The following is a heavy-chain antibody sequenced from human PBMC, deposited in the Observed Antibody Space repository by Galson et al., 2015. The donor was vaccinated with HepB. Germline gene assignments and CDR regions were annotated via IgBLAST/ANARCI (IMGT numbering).Heavy chain of an antibody. Sequence: SVKVSCKASGYSFTNYAIHWVRQAPGQRLEWMGWINAGNGNTKYSQKFQGRVAITRDTSASTAYMELSSLRSEDTAAYYCASEKFYRTSKHWFDPWGQGTQVTVSS. J-gene: IGHJ5*02. D-gene: IGHD1-26*01. CDR3: ASEKFYRTSKHWFDP. CDR2: INAGNGNT. V-gene: IGHV1-3*01. CDR1: GYSFTNYA.